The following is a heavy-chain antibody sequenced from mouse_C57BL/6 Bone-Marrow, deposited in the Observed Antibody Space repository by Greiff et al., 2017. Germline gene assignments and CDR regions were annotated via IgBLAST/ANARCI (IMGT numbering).Heavy chain of an antibody. CDR2: IRSKSNNYAT. D-gene: IGHD1-1*01. Sequence: DVHLVESGGGLVQPKGSLKLSCAASGFSFNTYAMNWVRQAPGKGLEWVARIRSKSNNYATYYADSVKDRFTISRDDSESMLYLQMNNLKAEDTAMCYCVGRGVYYYGSSYGWYFDVWGTGTTVTVSS. CDR1: GFSFNTYA. J-gene: IGHJ1*03. V-gene: IGHV10-1*01. CDR3: VGRGVYYYGSSYGWYFDV.